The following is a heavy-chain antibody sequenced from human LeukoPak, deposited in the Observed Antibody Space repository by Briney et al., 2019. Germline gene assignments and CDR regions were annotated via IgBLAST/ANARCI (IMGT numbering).Heavy chain of an antibody. CDR1: GFTVSSNY. Sequence: GGSLRLSCAASGFTVSSNYMSWVRQAPGKGLEWVSVIYSGGTTYYADSVKGRFTISRDNSKNTLYLQMNSLRAEDTAVYYCAREVMDTAMALGYWGQGTLVTVSS. J-gene: IGHJ4*02. D-gene: IGHD5-18*01. V-gene: IGHV3-66*01. CDR3: AREVMDTAMALGY. CDR2: IYSGGTT.